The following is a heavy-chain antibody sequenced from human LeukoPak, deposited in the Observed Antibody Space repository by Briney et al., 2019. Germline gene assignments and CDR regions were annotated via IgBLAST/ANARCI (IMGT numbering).Heavy chain of an antibody. Sequence: GGSLRLSCAASGFTFSSYAMHWVRQAPGKGLEWVSAISGSGGSTYYADSVKGRFTISRDNSKNTLYLQMNSLRAEDTAVYYCAKIRPLGYCSSTSCTGLSYFDYWGQGTLVTVSS. CDR3: AKIRPLGYCSSTSCTGLSYFDY. CDR2: ISGSGGST. D-gene: IGHD2-2*01. CDR1: GFTFSSYA. J-gene: IGHJ4*02. V-gene: IGHV3-23*01.